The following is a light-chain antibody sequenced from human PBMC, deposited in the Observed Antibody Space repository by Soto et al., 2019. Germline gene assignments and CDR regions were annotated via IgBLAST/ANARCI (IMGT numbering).Light chain of an antibody. Sequence: QSVLTQSPSVSGAPRQSVNISCSGNNSNIGSNAVHWYQQLPGKAPKLLIYYNDMLPSGVSDRFSGSKSGTSASLAINGLQSWEEGDYYCATWDDRLTAWVFGGGTKLTVL. CDR3: ATWDDRLTAWV. V-gene: IGLV1-36*01. J-gene: IGLJ3*02. CDR1: NSNIGSNA. CDR2: YND.